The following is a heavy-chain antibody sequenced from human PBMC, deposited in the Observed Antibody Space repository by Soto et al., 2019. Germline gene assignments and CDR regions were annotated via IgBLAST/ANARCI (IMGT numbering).Heavy chain of an antibody. V-gene: IGHV3-33*01. CDR2: IWYDGSNK. Sequence: SLRLSCAASGFTFSSYGMHWVRQAPGKGLEWVAVIWYDGSNKYYADSVKGRFTISRDNSKNTLYLQMNSLRAEDTAVYYCARVRCSGGSCYLDPWGQGTLVTVSS. CDR3: ARVRCSGGSCYLDP. J-gene: IGHJ5*02. CDR1: GFTFSSYG. D-gene: IGHD2-15*01.